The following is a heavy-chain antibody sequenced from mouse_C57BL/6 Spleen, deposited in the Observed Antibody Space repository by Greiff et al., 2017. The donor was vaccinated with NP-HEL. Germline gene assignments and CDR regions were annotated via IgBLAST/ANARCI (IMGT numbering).Heavy chain of an antibody. CDR1: GYAFTNYL. J-gene: IGHJ4*01. D-gene: IGHD1-1*01. V-gene: IGHV1-54*01. Sequence: VQLQQSGAELVRPGTSVKVSCKASGYAFTNYLIEWVKQRPGQGLEWIGVINPGSGGTNYNEKFKGKATLTADKSSSTAYMQLSSLTSEDSAVYFCARGGYYGSSRYYAMDYWGQGTSVTVSS. CDR3: ARGGYYGSSRYYAMDY. CDR2: INPGSGGT.